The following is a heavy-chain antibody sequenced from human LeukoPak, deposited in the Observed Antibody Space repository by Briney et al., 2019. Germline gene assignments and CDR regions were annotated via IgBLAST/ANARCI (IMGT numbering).Heavy chain of an antibody. CDR3: ARGVGGFGELSFDY. V-gene: IGHV4-59*01. Sequence: SETLSLTCTVSGGSISSYYWSWIRQPPGKGLEWIGYIYYSGSTNYNPSLKSRVTISVDTSKNQFSLKLSSVTAADTAVYYCARGVGGFGELSFDYWGQGTLVTVSS. CDR2: IYYSGST. J-gene: IGHJ4*02. CDR1: GGSISSYY. D-gene: IGHD3-10*01.